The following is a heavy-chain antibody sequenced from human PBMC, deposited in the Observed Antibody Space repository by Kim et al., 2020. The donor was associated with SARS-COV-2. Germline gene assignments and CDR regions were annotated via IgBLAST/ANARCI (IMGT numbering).Heavy chain of an antibody. Sequence: AGSVKGRFTTARDKAKNTVYLTMNSLSAEETAVYYCARNHLKRGSNAVDYWGQGTLVTGSS. CDR3: ARNHLKRGSNAVDY. J-gene: IGHJ4*02. V-gene: IGHV3-74*01. D-gene: IGHD3-16*01.